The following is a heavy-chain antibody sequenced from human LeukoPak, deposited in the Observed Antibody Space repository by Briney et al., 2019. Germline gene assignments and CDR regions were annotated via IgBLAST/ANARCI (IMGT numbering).Heavy chain of an antibody. CDR2: INKDGGEK. CDR3: AKEPWLSIAVAGSRAVY. D-gene: IGHD6-19*01. V-gene: IGHV3-7*03. CDR1: GFTFSSYW. Sequence: GGSLRLSCAASGFTFSSYWMSWVRQAPGKGLEWVANINKDGGEKYYVDSVKGRFTISRDNAKDSLYLQMNSLRAEDTAVYYCAKEPWLSIAVAGSRAVYWGQGTLVTVSS. J-gene: IGHJ4*02.